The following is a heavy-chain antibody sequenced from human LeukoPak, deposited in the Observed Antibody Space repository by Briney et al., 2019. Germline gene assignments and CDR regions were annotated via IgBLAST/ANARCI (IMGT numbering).Heavy chain of an antibody. J-gene: IGHJ6*03. CDR2: IYTSGST. V-gene: IGHV4-61*02. CDR1: GGSISSGSYY. D-gene: IGHD2-2*01. CDR3: ASTIVVVPAATYYYYYMDV. Sequence: PSETLSLTCTVSGGSISSGSYYWSWIRQPAGKGLEWIGRIYTSGSTNYNPSLKSRVTISVDTSKNLFSLKLSSVTAADTAVYYCASTIVVVPAATYYYYYMDVWGKGTTVTVSS.